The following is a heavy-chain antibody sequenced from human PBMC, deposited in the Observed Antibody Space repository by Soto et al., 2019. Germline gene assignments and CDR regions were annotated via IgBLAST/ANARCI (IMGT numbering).Heavy chain of an antibody. CDR2: ISSSSSYI. D-gene: IGHD2-2*01. J-gene: IGHJ3*02. Sequence: EVQVVESGGGLVKPGGSLRLSCAASGFTFSSYSMNWVRQAPGKGLEWVSSISSSSSYIYYADSVKGRFTISRDNAKNSLYLQMNSLRAEDTAVYYCPRVGGGYQLLHAFDIWGQGTMVTVSS. CDR1: GFTFSSYS. CDR3: PRVGGGYQLLHAFDI. V-gene: IGHV3-21*01.